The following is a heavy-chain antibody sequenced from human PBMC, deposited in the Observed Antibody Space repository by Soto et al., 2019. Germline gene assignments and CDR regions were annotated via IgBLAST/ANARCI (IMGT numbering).Heavy chain of an antibody. V-gene: IGHV4-59*01. J-gene: IGHJ4*02. CDR1: GGSISSYY. D-gene: IGHD3-22*01. CDR3: ARVDYYDSSGYFDY. Sequence: SETLSLTCTVSGGSISSYYWSWIRQPPGKGLEWIGYIYYSGSTNYNPSLKSRVTISVDTSKNQFSLKLSSVTAADTAVYYCARVDYYDSSGYFDYWGQGTLVTVPS. CDR2: IYYSGST.